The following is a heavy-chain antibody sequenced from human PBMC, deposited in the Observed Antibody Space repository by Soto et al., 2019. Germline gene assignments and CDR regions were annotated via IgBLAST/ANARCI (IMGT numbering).Heavy chain of an antibody. Sequence: QVQLQESGPGLVKPSGTLSLTCAVSGASISSDNWWNWVRQPPGQGLEWIGEVYRSGSTTYDPSLKSRVTISIDMSKNQCSLTLTSVTAADTAMYYCARNGVYSLGSWGQGTLVTVSS. CDR3: ARNGVYSLGS. CDR2: VYRSGST. J-gene: IGHJ5*02. D-gene: IGHD4-17*01. V-gene: IGHV4-4*02. CDR1: GASISSDNW.